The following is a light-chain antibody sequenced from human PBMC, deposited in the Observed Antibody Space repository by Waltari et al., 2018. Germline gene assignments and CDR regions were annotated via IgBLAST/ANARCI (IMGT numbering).Light chain of an antibody. J-gene: IGKJ1*01. V-gene: IGKV3-20*01. CDR2: GAT. CDR3: QQYGSSPET. Sequence: EIVLTQSPGTLSLSPGESATLSCRASQIVSSNYLAWYQQKPGQAPRLLILGATRRAPGIPDRFRGSGSGTDFTLTISTLEPEDFAVYYCQQYGSSPETFGQGTKVDIK. CDR1: QIVSSNY.